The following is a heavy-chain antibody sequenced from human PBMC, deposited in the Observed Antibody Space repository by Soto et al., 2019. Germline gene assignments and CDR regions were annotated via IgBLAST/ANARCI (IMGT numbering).Heavy chain of an antibody. J-gene: IGHJ6*03. Sequence: EVQLLESGGGLVQPGGSLRLSCAASGFTFDTYAMSWVRQASGKGLEWVSAISGSGAETYYADSVKGRFTISRDNSKNTLYLQMNSLRAEDTAVYHCAKLECSGGSCYSGRLVDYFYYYMDVWGKGTTVTVSS. V-gene: IGHV3-23*01. D-gene: IGHD2-15*01. CDR1: GFTFDTYA. CDR3: AKLECSGGSCYSGRLVDYFYYYMDV. CDR2: ISGSGAET.